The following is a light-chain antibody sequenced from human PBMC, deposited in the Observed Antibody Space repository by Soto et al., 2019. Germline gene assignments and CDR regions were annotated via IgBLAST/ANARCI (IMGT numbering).Light chain of an antibody. CDR1: SSNIGSNT. CDR3: AAWDDSLDFLI. V-gene: IGLV1-44*01. Sequence: QSVLTQPPSASGTPGQRVTVSCSGSSSNIGSNTVNWYQHLPGTAPKLLIYNNNQRPSGVPDRFSGSKSGTSASLAISGLQSEDEADYFWAAWDDSLDFLIFGGGTKLTVL. J-gene: IGLJ2*01. CDR2: NNN.